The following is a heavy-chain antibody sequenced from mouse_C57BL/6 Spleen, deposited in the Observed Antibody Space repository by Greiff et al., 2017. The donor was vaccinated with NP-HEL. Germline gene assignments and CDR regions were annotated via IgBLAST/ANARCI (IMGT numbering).Heavy chain of an antibody. V-gene: IGHV3-2*02. J-gene: IGHJ2*01. CDR2: ISYSDST. CDR1: GYSITSGYG. CDR3: ARTARIKY. Sequence: DVQLQESGPGLVKPSQSLSLTCTVTGYSITSGYGWNWIRQFPGNKLEWMGYISYSDSTNYNPSLRSRISITRDTSKNQFFLQLNSVTTEDTATYYCARTARIKYWGQGTTLTVSS. D-gene: IGHD1-2*01.